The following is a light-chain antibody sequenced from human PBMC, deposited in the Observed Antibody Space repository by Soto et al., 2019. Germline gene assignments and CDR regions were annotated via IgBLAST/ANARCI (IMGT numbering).Light chain of an antibody. CDR3: QSYDSSTVI. CDR1: SGGIASNY. V-gene: IGLV6-57*04. CDR2: EHN. Sequence: NFMLTQPHSESESPGKTVTISCTRSSGGIASNYVQWYQQRPGSAPTTVIYEHNQRPSGVPDRFSGSTDGSSNSASLTISGLQTEDEADYYCQSYDSSTVIFGGGTKLTVL. J-gene: IGLJ2*01.